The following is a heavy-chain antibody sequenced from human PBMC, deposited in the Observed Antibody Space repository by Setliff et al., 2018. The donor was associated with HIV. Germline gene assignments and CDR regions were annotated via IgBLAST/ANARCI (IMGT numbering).Heavy chain of an antibody. Sequence: SETLSLTCSVSGGSIRSGSYYWDWIRQPPGKGLEWIGSIDYSGNTHYNPSLKSRVTISVDTSKNQFSLKQSSVTAADTAIYYCARQFRYPGIAVAGIDYWGQGTLVTVSS. CDR2: IDYSGNT. V-gene: IGHV4-39*01. J-gene: IGHJ4*02. CDR3: ARQFRYPGIAVAGIDY. D-gene: IGHD6-19*01. CDR1: GGSIRSGSYY.